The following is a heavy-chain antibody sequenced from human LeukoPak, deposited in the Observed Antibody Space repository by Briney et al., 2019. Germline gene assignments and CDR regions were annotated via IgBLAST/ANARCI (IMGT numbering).Heavy chain of an antibody. CDR2: INQDGSEK. Sequence: GGSLRLSCAASGFTFSNYWMSWVRQAPGKGLEWVANINQDGSEKYYVDSVKGRFTISRDNAKNSLYLQMNSLRAEDTAVYYCARDAAMANDYWGQGTPVTVSS. CDR1: GFTFSNYW. CDR3: ARDAAMANDY. V-gene: IGHV3-7*01. D-gene: IGHD5-18*01. J-gene: IGHJ4*02.